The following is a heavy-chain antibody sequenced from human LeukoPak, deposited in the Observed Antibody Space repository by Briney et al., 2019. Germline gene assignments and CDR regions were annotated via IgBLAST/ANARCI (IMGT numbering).Heavy chain of an antibody. D-gene: IGHD2-2*01. Sequence: ASVKVSCKASGYTFTDSFMHWVRQAPGQGPEWMGRIYPNNGATNYAQKFQGRVTMTSDPSLSAAYLELTRLTSDDTAVYYCAKAPPVGPTTSPDSWGQGTLVTVSS. J-gene: IGHJ4*02. CDR1: GYTFTDSF. CDR2: IYPNNGAT. V-gene: IGHV1-2*06. CDR3: AKAPPVGPTTSPDS.